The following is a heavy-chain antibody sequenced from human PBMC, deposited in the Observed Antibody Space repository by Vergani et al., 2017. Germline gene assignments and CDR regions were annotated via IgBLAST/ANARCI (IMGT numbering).Heavy chain of an antibody. V-gene: IGHV3-30-3*01. J-gene: IGHJ4*02. CDR2: ISYDGSNK. Sequence: QVQLVESGGGVVQPGRSLRLSCAASGFTFSSYGMHWVRQAPGKGLEWVAVISYDGSNKYYADSVKGRFTISRDNSKNTLYLQMNSLRPEDTAVFYCARESGSESLGTSLYYWGQGTLVTVSS. D-gene: IGHD2-2*01. CDR1: GFTFSSYG. CDR3: ARESGSESLGTSLYY.